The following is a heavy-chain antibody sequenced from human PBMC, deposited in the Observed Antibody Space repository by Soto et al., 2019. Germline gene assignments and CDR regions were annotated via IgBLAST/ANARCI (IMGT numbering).Heavy chain of an antibody. CDR3: TRDYYGSGPESAFDI. J-gene: IGHJ3*02. CDR2: IRSKAYGGTT. V-gene: IGHV3-49*04. CDR1: GFTFGDYA. D-gene: IGHD3-10*01. Sequence: PGGSLRLSCTASGFTFGDYAMSWVRQAPGKGLEWVGFIRSKAYGGTTEYAASVKGRFTISRDDSKSIAYLQMNSLKTEDTAVYYCTRDYYGSGPESAFDIWGQGTMVTVSS.